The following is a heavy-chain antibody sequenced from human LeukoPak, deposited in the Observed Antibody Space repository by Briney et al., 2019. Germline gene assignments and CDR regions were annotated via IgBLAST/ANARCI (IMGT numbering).Heavy chain of an antibody. D-gene: IGHD6-6*01. CDR2: IIPIFGTA. J-gene: IGHJ4*02. CDR3: ARQGDSSSSVAPYFDY. V-gene: IGHV1-69*01. Sequence: GASVKVSCKASGGTFSSYAISWVRQAPGQGLEWMGGIIPIFGTANYAQKFQGRVTITADESTSTAYMELSSLRSEDTAVYYCARQGDSSSSVAPYFDYWGQGTLVTVSS. CDR1: GGTFSSYA.